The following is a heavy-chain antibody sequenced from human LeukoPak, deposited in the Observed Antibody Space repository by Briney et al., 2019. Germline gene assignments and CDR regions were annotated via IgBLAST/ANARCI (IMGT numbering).Heavy chain of an antibody. V-gene: IGHV4-34*01. D-gene: IGHD3-10*01. CDR1: GGSCSGYY. CDR2: INHSGST. CDR3: ARVRITMVRGATMHYGMDV. J-gene: IGHJ6*02. Sequence: SETLSLTCAVYGGSCSGYYWSWIRQPPGKGLEWIGEINHSGSTNYNPSLKSRVTISVGTSKNQFSLKLSSVTAADTAVYYCARVRITMVRGATMHYGMDVWGQGTTVTVSS.